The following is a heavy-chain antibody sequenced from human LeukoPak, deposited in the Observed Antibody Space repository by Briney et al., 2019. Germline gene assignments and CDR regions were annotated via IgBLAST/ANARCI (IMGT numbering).Heavy chain of an antibody. J-gene: IGHJ4*02. D-gene: IGHD1-1*01. Sequence: GGSLRLSCAASGFTFSSYEMNWVRQAPGKGLEWISYISASGTITHYADSVEGRFTISRDNAKNSLYLQMNSLRAEDTAVYYCAREVQRERLAFGREGSAFDYWAREPWSPSPQ. V-gene: IGHV3-48*03. CDR2: ISASGTIT. CDR3: AREVQRERLAFGREGSAFDY. CDR1: GFTFSSYE.